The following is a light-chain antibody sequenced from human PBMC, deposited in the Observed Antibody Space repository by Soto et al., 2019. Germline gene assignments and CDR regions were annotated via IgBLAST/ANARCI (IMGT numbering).Light chain of an antibody. V-gene: IGKV3-11*01. J-gene: IGKJ1*01. CDR2: DVS. CDR1: ESVTDY. Sequence: EIALTQSPATLSLSPGERGTLSCRASESVTDYLAWYQQKPGQAPRLLVYDVSNRATGIPARFSGGGSGTDFTLTISNVEPEDFAVYYCQQRSDWPWTFGQGTKVDIK. CDR3: QQRSDWPWT.